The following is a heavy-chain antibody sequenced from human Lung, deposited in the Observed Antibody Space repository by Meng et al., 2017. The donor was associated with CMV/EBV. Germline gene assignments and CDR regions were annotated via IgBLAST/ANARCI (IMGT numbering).Heavy chain of an antibody. CDR1: GFTFSSHW. D-gene: IGHD3-10*01. CDR2: IKADGSEK. V-gene: IGHV3-7*01. J-gene: IGHJ4*02. CDR3: ACNSGDC. Sequence: GGSLRLSCAASGFTFSSHWMCWVRQAPGKGPEWVANIKADGSEKYYVDSVKGRFTVSRDNAKNSLYLQMNSLRAEDTAVYYCACNSGDCWGQGTLVTVSS.